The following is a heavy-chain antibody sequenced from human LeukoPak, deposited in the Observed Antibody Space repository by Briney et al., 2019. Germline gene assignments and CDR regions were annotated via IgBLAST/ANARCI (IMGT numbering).Heavy chain of an antibody. CDR3: SRENSGSYREFDY. CDR2: IYTSGST. D-gene: IGHD1-26*01. CDR1: GGSISSYY. V-gene: IGHV4-4*07. Sequence: SETLSLTCTVSGGSISSYYWSWIRQPAGKGLEWIGRIYTSGSTNYNASLKSRVSMSVDTSKNQFSLKLSSVTAADTAVFYCSRENSGSYREFDYWGQGTLVTVSS. J-gene: IGHJ4*02.